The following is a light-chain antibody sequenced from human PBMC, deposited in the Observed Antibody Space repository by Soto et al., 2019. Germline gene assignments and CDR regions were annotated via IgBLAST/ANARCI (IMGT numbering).Light chain of an antibody. CDR2: DAS. CDR1: QSVNRY. CDR3: QQYYNWPRT. V-gene: IGKV3-11*01. J-gene: IGKJ1*01. Sequence: EIVLTQSPATLALSPGEGAPLSWWASQSVNRYLVWYQQKPGQAPRLLMYDASKRATGIPARFSGSGSGTEFTLTISSLQPEDFAVYYCQQYYNWPRTFGQGTKVDIK.